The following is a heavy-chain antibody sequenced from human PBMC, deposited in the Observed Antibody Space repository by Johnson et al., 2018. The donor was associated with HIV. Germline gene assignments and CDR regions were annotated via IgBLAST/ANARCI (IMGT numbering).Heavy chain of an antibody. CDR2: ISYDGSNK. D-gene: IGHD6-13*01. Sequence: QVQLVESGGGLVKPGGSLRLSCAASGFSFGDYYMSWVRQAPGKGLEWVAVISYDGSNKYYADSVKGRYTISRDNSKNTLYLQMNSLRAEDTAVYYCARAIRSAAAGRFGAFDIWGQGTMVTVYS. J-gene: IGHJ3*02. CDR3: ARAIRSAAAGRFGAFDI. CDR1: GFSFGDYY. V-gene: IGHV3-30*03.